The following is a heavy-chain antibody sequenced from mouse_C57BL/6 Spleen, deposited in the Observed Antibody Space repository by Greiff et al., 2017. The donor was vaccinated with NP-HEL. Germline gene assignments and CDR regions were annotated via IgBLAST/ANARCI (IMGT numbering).Heavy chain of an antibody. CDR3: ARGRGVYYLDY. CDR1: GFNIKDYY. CDR2: IDPEDGDT. J-gene: IGHJ2*01. Sequence: VQLQQSGAELVKPGASVKLSCTASGFNIKDYYMHWVKQRTEQSLEWIGLIDPEDGDTKYAPKFQGKAAITADTSSNTAYLQLGSLTSEDTAVYYCARGRGVYYLDYWGQGTTVTVSS. V-gene: IGHV14-2*01.